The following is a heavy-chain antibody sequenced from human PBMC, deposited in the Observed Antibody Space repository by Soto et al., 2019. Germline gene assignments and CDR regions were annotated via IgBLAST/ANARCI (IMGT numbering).Heavy chain of an antibody. CDR2: INPNGGVT. CDR3: ARELNPYFGPGSLHGFFAY. Sequence: ASVKVSCKASGYSFIDHYIHWLRQAPGQGLEWMGWINPNGGVTKYAQKFQGRVTMTGDTSISTVYMDLSGLRSDEMAVYYCARELNPYFGPGSLHGFFAYWGQGTLVTVSS. V-gene: IGHV1-2*02. J-gene: IGHJ4*02. D-gene: IGHD3-10*01. CDR1: GYSFIDHY.